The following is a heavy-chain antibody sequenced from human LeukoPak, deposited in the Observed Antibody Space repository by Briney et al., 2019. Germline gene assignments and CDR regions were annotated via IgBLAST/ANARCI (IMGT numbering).Heavy chain of an antibody. J-gene: IGHJ6*02. CDR2: IIPIFGTA. Sequence: VASVKVSCKASGGTFSSYAISWVRQAPGQGLEWMGGIIPIFGTANYAQKFQGRVTITADESTSTAYMELSSLRSEDTAVYYCARGSSPYYYYGMDVWGQGTTVTVSS. CDR3: ARGSSPYYYYGMDV. V-gene: IGHV1-69*13. D-gene: IGHD2/OR15-2a*01. CDR1: GGTFSSYA.